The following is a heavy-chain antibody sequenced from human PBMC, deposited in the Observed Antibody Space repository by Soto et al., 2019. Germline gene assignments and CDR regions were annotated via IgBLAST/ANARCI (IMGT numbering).Heavy chain of an antibody. CDR2: IRSKAYGGTT. CDR3: TSGHDFAPLNWFDP. J-gene: IGHJ5*02. CDR1: GFTFGDYA. V-gene: IGHV3-49*03. Sequence: GGSLRLSCTASGFTFGDYAMSWFRQAPGKGLEWVGFIRSKAYGGTTEYAASVKGRFTISRDDSKSIAYLQMNSLKTEDTAVYYCTSGHDFAPLNWFDPWGQGTLVTVSS. D-gene: IGHD2-21*02.